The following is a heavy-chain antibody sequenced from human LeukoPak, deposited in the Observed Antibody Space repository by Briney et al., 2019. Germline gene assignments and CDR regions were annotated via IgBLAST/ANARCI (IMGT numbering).Heavy chain of an antibody. CDR2: IDPDGSEK. V-gene: IGHV3-7*01. J-gene: IGHJ4*02. CDR1: GITFGSYS. CDR3: AIPSSYDGSRYYHAY. D-gene: IGHD3-22*01. Sequence: GGSLRLSCVASGITFGSYSMTWVRQAPGKGLEWVANIDPDGSEKDYVESVKGRLTISRDNAKKILYLQMNSLRADDTAVYYCAIPSSYDGSRYYHAYWGQGTLVTVSS.